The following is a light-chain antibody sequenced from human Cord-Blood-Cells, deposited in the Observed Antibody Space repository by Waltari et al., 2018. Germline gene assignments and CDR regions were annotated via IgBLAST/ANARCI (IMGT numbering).Light chain of an antibody. Sequence: EIVLTQSPATLSLSPGDRATLSCRASQSVSSYLAWYQQKPGQAPRLLIYDASNRATGIPARFSGSGSGTDFTLTISSLEPEDFAVYYCQQRSNWPPNTFGPGTKVDIK. J-gene: IGKJ3*01. V-gene: IGKV3-11*01. CDR2: DAS. CDR1: QSVSSY. CDR3: QQRSNWPPNT.